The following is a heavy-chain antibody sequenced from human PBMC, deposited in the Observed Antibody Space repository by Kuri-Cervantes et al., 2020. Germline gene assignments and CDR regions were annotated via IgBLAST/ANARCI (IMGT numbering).Heavy chain of an antibody. CDR2: IRQDGGDK. Sequence: GESLKISCAAPGFTFSDYWMNWVRQAPGKGLEWVASIRQDGGDKYYVDSVKGRFTISRDNANHSLYLQMSSLRAEDTAVYYCARDINLFYYDSSGPAGFDYWGQGTLVTVSS. V-gene: IGHV3-7*01. CDR3: ARDINLFYYDSSGPAGFDY. J-gene: IGHJ4*02. D-gene: IGHD3-22*01. CDR1: GFTFSDYW.